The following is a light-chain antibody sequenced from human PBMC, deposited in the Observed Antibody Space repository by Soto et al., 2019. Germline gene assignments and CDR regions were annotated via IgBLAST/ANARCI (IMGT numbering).Light chain of an antibody. CDR2: SND. CDR1: SSNIGSNT. J-gene: IGLJ3*02. V-gene: IGLV1-44*01. CDR3: AAWDDSLNGLWV. Sequence: QSALTQPPSASGTPGQRVTISCSGSSSNIGSNTVNWYQQLPTTAPKLLIYSNDQRPSGVPDRFSGSKSGTSASLAISGLQSEDEADYYCAAWDDSLNGLWVFGGGTKLTVL.